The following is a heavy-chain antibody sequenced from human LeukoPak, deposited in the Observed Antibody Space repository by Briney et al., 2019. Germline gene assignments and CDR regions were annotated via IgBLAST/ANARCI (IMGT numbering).Heavy chain of an antibody. V-gene: IGHV3-7*01. CDR2: ISQDASQK. J-gene: IGHJ5*01. D-gene: IGHD6-13*01. Sequence: GGSLRLSCAASGFSFSKYWMNWVRQAPGKGLEWVATISQDASQKYLADFVKGRFTISRDNARNSLYLQMSSLRGDDTAVYYCARSKVVAEAGKSWFDPWGQGTRVTVTS. CDR3: ARSKVVAEAGKSWFDP. CDR1: GFSFSKYW.